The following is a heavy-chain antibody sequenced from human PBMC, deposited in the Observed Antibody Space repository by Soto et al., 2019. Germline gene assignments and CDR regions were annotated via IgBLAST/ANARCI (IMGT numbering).Heavy chain of an antibody. J-gene: IGHJ4*02. Sequence: EVQLVESGGGLVQPGGSLRLSCAASGFTFSNAWMNWVRQAPGKGLEWVGRIKSIPDGGTTDYAAPVKDRFTISRDDSKNTAYLQMNSLKTEDTAVYYCSTGGYYLDYWGQGTLVTVSS. CDR2: IKSIPDGGTT. V-gene: IGHV3-15*01. CDR3: STGGYYLDY. CDR1: GFTFSNAW.